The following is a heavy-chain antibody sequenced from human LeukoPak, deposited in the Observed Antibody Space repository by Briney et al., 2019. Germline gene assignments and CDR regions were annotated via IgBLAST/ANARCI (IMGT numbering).Heavy chain of an antibody. Sequence: GASVTVSCKASGYTFTSYGISWVRQAPGQGLEWMGWITYNGNTNYAQKLQGRVTMTTDTSTSTAYMDLRSLRSDDTAVYYCARGDWNYGRTDYWGQGTLVTVSS. CDR2: ITYNGNT. CDR1: GYTFTSYG. D-gene: IGHD1-7*01. J-gene: IGHJ4*02. V-gene: IGHV1-18*01. CDR3: ARGDWNYGRTDY.